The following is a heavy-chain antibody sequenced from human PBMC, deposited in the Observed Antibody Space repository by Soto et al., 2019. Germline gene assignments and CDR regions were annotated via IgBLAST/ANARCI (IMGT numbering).Heavy chain of an antibody. J-gene: IGHJ6*04. D-gene: IGHD6-6*01. CDR3: ARSEQLSVMDV. CDR1: GGSISSYY. CDR2: IYYSGST. Sequence: PSETLSLTCTVSGGSISSYYWSWIRQPPGKGLEWIGYIYYSGSTNYNPSLKSRVTISVDTSKNQFSLKLSSVTAADTAVYYCARSEQLSVMDVWGKGTKVTVSS. V-gene: IGHV4-59*01.